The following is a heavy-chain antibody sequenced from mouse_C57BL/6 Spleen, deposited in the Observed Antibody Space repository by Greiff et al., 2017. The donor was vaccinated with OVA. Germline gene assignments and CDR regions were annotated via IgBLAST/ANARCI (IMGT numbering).Heavy chain of an antibody. CDR3: ARWTQATDD. CDR1: GYTFTDYY. V-gene: IGHV1-75*01. D-gene: IGHD3-2*02. Sequence: QVQLQQSGPELVKPGASVKISCKASGYTFTDYYFNWLNHRPGQGLQWIGWIFPGSGSTYYNAKFKGQATLTVDKSSNTAYLLLSSLTSEDAAVDFCARWTQATDDWGQGTTLTVT. J-gene: IGHJ2*01. CDR2: IFPGSGST.